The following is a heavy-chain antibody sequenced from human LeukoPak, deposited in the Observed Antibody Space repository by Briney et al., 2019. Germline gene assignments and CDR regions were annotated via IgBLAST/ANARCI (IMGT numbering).Heavy chain of an antibody. CDR1: GFTFSVYT. J-gene: IGHJ4*02. CDR3: ARARGYCTNGVCYTGLLDYYYFDY. V-gene: IGHV3-21*01. D-gene: IGHD2-8*01. Sequence: GGSLRLSCAASGFTFSVYTLNWVRQAPGKGLEWVSSISSSSSYIYYADSVKGRFTISRDNSKNTLYLQMNSLRAEDTAVYYCARARGYCTNGVCYTGLLDYYYFDYWGQGTLVTVSS. CDR2: ISSSSSYI.